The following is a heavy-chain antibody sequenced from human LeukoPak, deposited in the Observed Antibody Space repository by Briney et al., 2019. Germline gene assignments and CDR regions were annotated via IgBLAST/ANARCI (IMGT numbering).Heavy chain of an antibody. CDR3: ARHVVSSSGRSQEYYYYMDV. CDR2: IYPGDSDT. CDR1: GYSFTSYW. J-gene: IGHJ6*03. D-gene: IGHD6-6*01. V-gene: IGHV5-51*01. Sequence: PGESLKISCKGSGYSFTSYWIGWVRQMPGKGLEWMGIIYPGDSDTRYSPSFQGQVTISADKSISTAYLQWSSLKASDTAMYYCARHVVSSSGRSQEYYYYMDVWGKGTTVTVSS.